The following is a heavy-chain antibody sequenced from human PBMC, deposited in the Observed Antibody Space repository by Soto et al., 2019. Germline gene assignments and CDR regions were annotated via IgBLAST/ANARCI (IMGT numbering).Heavy chain of an antibody. D-gene: IGHD6-6*01. CDR3: TTGGAAPTYYYYGMDV. CDR2: IKSKTDGGTT. Sequence: GGSLRLSCAASGFTFINAWMSWVRQAPGKGLEWVGRIKSKTDGGTTDYAAPVKGRFTISRDDSKNTLYLQMNSLKTEDTAVYYCTTGGAAPTYYYYGMDVWGQGTTVTVSS. CDR1: GFTFINAW. J-gene: IGHJ6*02. V-gene: IGHV3-15*01.